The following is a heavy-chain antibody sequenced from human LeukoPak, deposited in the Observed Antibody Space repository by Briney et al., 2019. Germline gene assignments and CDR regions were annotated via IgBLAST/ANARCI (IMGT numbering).Heavy chain of an antibody. V-gene: IGHV1-18*01. CDR3: ASSRGTPQYHAFDI. CDR1: GYTFTSYG. CDR2: ISAYNGNT. D-gene: IGHD1-26*01. Sequence: ASVQVSCKASGYTFTSYGISWVRQAPGQGLEWIGWISAYNGNTNYAQKLQGRVTMTTDTSTSTAYMELRSLRSDDTAVYYCASSRGTPQYHAFDIWGQGTMVTVSS. J-gene: IGHJ3*02.